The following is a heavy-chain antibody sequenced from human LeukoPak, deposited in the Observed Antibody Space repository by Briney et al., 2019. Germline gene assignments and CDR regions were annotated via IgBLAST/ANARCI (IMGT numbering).Heavy chain of an antibody. CDR1: GGSISSYY. D-gene: IGHD3-3*01. V-gene: IGHV4-4*07. CDR2: IYTSGST. J-gene: IGHJ3*02. Sequence: SETLSLTCTVSGGSISSYYWSWIRQPAGKGLEWIGRIYTSGSTNYNPSLKSRVTMSVDTSKNQFSLKLSSVTAADTAVYYCARSPRITIFGVVKRDDTFDIWGQGTMVTVSS. CDR3: ARSPRITIFGVVKRDDTFDI.